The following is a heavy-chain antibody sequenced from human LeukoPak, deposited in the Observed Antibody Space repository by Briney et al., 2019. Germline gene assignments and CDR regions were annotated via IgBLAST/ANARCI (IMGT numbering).Heavy chain of an antibody. CDR2: IYPRDGST. CDR3: ARDQEGFDY. Sequence: ASVKVSCKACGYTFISNYIHWVRQAAGQGREWMGMIYPRDGSTSYAQKFQGRVTVTTDTSTSTVHMELSGLRSADTAVYYCARDQEGFDYWGQGTLVTVSS. V-gene: IGHV1-46*01. J-gene: IGHJ4*02. CDR1: GYTFISNY.